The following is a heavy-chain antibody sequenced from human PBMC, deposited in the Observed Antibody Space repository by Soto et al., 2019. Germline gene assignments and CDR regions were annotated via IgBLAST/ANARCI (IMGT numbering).Heavy chain of an antibody. CDR2: ISFTGDSR. CDR3: AKKSCSSPGCPYGMDV. V-gene: IGHV3-23*01. D-gene: IGHD2-2*01. CDR1: GFNFNAYV. Sequence: EVQLLESGGGLVQPGGSLRLSCAASGFNFNAYVMNWVRQAPGKGLEWVSIISFTGDSRYYADSVKDRFTIFRDNSQNTLYLQMNSLRAEDTAVYYCAKKSCSSPGCPYGMDVWGQGTTVTVS. J-gene: IGHJ6*02.